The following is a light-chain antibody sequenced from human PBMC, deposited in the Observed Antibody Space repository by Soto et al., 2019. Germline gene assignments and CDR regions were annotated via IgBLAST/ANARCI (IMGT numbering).Light chain of an antibody. V-gene: IGKV1-5*03. CDR2: KAS. Sequence: DIQMTQSPSTLSASVGDRVTITCRASQSIRNWLAWYQQKPGKAPKLLIYKASTLESGVPSRFSGSGSGTEFTLTISSLQPDDFATYYCQQYNSYSTFGQGTKVEIK. CDR1: QSIRNW. J-gene: IGKJ1*01. CDR3: QQYNSYST.